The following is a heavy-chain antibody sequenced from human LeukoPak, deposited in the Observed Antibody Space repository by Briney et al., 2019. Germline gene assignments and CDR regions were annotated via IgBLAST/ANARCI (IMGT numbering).Heavy chain of an antibody. J-gene: IGHJ6*02. Sequence: GGSLRLSCTASGLSVSGNYWHWVRQAPGKALEWVSLISGDGGSTYYADSVKGRFTISRDNSKNSLYLQMNSLRTEDTALYYCAKGQLERRGLYYYYGMDVWGQGTTVTVSS. V-gene: IGHV3-43*02. CDR2: ISGDGGST. D-gene: IGHD1-1*01. CDR1: GLSVSGNY. CDR3: AKGQLERRGLYYYYGMDV.